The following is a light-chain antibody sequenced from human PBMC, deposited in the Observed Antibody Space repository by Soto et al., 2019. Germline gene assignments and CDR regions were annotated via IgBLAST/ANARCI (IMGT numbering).Light chain of an antibody. Sequence: EIVLTQSPATLSVSPGDRVTLSCRASQSVSSSLAWYQQKSGQAPGLLVYDASKRATGIPARFSGSGSGTDFTLNISRLEPEDSALYYCQQGSAWPYTFGQGTKLEIK. J-gene: IGKJ2*01. V-gene: IGKV3-11*01. CDR1: QSVSSS. CDR2: DAS. CDR3: QQGSAWPYT.